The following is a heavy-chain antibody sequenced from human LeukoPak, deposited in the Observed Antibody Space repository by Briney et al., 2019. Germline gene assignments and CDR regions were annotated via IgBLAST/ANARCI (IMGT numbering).Heavy chain of an antibody. Sequence: PGGSLRLSCAASGFTFSSYSMNWVRQAPGKGLEWVSYISSSSSTIYYADSVKGRFTISRDNAKNSLYLQMNSLRAEDTAVYYCARDHGFGELRFDYWGRGTLVTVSS. J-gene: IGHJ4*02. D-gene: IGHD3-10*01. CDR3: ARDHGFGELRFDY. CDR1: GFTFSSYS. CDR2: ISSSSSTI. V-gene: IGHV3-48*01.